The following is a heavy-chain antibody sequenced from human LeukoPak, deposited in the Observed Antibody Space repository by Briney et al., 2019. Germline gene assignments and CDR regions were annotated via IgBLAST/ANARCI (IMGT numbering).Heavy chain of an antibody. V-gene: IGHV3-30-3*01. CDR1: GFTFSSYA. Sequence: GGSQRLSCAASGFTFSSYAMHRVRQAPDKGLEWVAVISHDGSNKYYADSVKGRFSISRDNSKNTLYLQMNGLRAEETAMYYCATPYTSGWSLYFDNWGQGTLVTVSS. CDR3: ATPYTSGWSLYFDN. CDR2: ISHDGSNK. D-gene: IGHD6-19*01. J-gene: IGHJ4*02.